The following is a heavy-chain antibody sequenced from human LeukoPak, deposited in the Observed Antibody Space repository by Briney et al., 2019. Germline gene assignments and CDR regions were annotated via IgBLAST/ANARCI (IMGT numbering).Heavy chain of an antibody. CDR2: ISSSGSTI. CDR3: AELGITMIGGV. Sequence: GGSLRLSRAASGFTFSSYEMNWVRQAPGNGLEWVSYISSSGSTIYHADSVKGRFTISRDNAKNSLYLQMHSLRAEDTAVYYCAELGITMIGGVWGKGTTVTISS. CDR1: GFTFSSYE. V-gene: IGHV3-48*03. D-gene: IGHD3-10*02. J-gene: IGHJ6*04.